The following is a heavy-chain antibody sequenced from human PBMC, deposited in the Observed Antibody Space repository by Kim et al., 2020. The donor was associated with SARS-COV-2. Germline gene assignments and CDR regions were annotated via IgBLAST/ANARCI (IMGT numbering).Heavy chain of an antibody. J-gene: IGHJ4*02. V-gene: IGHV4-39*07. Sequence: NPSLKSRVTISVDTSKHQFSLKLSSVTAADTAVYYCASLDLPGLGLPVDYWGQGTLVTVSS. CDR3: ASLDLPGLGLPVDY. D-gene: IGHD3-16*01.